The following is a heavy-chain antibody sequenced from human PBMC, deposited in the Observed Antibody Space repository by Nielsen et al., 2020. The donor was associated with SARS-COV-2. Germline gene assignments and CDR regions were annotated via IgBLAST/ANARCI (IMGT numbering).Heavy chain of an antibody. Sequence: SETLSLTCTVSGVSFIFYYWSWIRQPPGKGLEWIGYIYDSGDTKYNPSLKSRATISVDTSKNQFSLRLSSVTAADTAVYYCARDGVSGNYFDYWGPGTLVTVSS. D-gene: IGHD6-19*01. J-gene: IGHJ4*02. CDR3: ARDGVSGNYFDY. CDR1: GVSFIFYY. V-gene: IGHV4-59*13. CDR2: IYDSGDT.